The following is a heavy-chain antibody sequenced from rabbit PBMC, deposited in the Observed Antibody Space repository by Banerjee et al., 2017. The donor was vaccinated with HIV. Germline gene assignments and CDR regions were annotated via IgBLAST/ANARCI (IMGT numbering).Heavy chain of an antibody. CDR1: GFTLSSYW. D-gene: IGHD4-1*01. CDR3: ARAVAGWGLDYFNL. Sequence: QSLEESGGDLVKPEGSLTLTCTASGFTLSSYWMCWVRQAPGKGLELIGCIYIDSGVTYYASWAKGRFTISKASSTTVTLQMTSLTAADTATYFCARAVAGWGLDYFNLWGQGTLVTVS. V-gene: IGHV1S40*01. J-gene: IGHJ4*01. CDR2: IYIDSGVT.